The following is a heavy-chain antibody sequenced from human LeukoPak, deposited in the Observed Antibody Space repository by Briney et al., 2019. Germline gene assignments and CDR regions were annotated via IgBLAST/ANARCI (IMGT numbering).Heavy chain of an antibody. Sequence: PSETLSLTCAVYGGSFSGYYWSWIRQPPGKGLEWIGEINHSGSTNYNPSLKSRVTISVDTSKNQFSLKLSSVTAADTAVYYCARDPSGPTTDQFDPWGQGTLVTVSS. D-gene: IGHD1-1*01. CDR1: GGSFSGYY. CDR2: INHSGST. V-gene: IGHV4-34*01. J-gene: IGHJ5*02. CDR3: ARDPSGPTTDQFDP.